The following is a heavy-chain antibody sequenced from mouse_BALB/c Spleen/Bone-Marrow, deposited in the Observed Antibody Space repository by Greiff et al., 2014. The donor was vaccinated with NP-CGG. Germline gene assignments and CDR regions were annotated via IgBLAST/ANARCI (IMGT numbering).Heavy chain of an antibody. D-gene: IGHD1-1*01. CDR3: GGVTTVVAKNYYYAMDY. V-gene: IGHV1-37*01. CDR1: GYSFTGYF. Sequence: EVKLVESGPELVKPGASVKISCKASGYSFTGYFMNWVKQSHGKSLEWIGRINPYNGDTFYNQKFKGKATLTVDKSSSTAHMELLSLTSEDSAVYYRGGVTTVVAKNYYYAMDYWGQGTSVTVSS. J-gene: IGHJ4*01. CDR2: INPYNGDT.